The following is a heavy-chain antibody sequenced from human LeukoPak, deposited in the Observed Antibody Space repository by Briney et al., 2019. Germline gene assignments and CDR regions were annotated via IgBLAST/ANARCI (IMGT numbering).Heavy chain of an antibody. J-gene: IGHJ4*02. Sequence: GGSLRLSCAASGFTFSSYAMSWVRQAPGKGLEWVSAISGSGGSTYYADSVKGRFTISRDNSKNTLYLQMSSLRAEDTAVYYCAKDTGGYYRIPFDYWGQGTLVTVSS. D-gene: IGHD3-3*01. V-gene: IGHV3-23*01. CDR3: AKDTGGYYRIPFDY. CDR1: GFTFSSYA. CDR2: ISGSGGST.